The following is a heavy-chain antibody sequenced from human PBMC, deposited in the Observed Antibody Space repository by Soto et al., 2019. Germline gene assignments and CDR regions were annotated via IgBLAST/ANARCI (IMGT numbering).Heavy chain of an antibody. Sequence: ASVKVSCKASGYTFTGYYMHWVRQAPGQGLEWMGWINPNSGGTNYAQKFQGWVTMTRDTSISTAYMELSRLRSDDTAVYYCARSITMVRGVIITEPYYYGMDVWGQGTTVTVSS. CDR1: GYTFTGYY. D-gene: IGHD3-10*01. J-gene: IGHJ6*02. CDR3: ARSITMVRGVIITEPYYYGMDV. V-gene: IGHV1-2*04. CDR2: INPNSGGT.